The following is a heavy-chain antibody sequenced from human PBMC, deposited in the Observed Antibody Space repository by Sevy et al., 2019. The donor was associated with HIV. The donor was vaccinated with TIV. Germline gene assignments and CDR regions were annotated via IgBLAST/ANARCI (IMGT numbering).Heavy chain of an antibody. V-gene: IGHV3-7*01. J-gene: IGHJ6*02. CDR1: GISISSHW. Sequence: GGSLRLSCVGSGISISSHWMNWVRQSPGKGLEWVATINKDGSEIYYVDSVKGRFTISRENAKNSGYLQMHSLRVEDSGVYDCARAMGVWGQGTTVTVSS. CDR2: INKDGSEI. CDR3: ARAMGV.